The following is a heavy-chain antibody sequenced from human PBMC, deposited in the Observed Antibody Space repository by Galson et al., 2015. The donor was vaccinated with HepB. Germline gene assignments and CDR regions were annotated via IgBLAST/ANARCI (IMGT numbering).Heavy chain of an antibody. CDR2: LSGSGGST. V-gene: IGHV3-23*01. J-gene: IGHJ4*02. CDR1: GFIFSSYA. Sequence: SLRLSCAASGFIFSSYAMTWVRQAPGKGLEWVSALSGSGGSTYYADSVKGRFTISRDNSKNTLYLQMNSLRAEDTAVYYCAKIYGGNDGYFDYWGQGTLVTVSS. CDR3: AKIYGGNDGYFDY. D-gene: IGHD4-23*01.